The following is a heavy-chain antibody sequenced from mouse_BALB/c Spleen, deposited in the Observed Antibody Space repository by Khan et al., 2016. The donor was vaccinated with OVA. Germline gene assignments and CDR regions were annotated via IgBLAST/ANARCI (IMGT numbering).Heavy chain of an antibody. CDR3: AREEALYYFAY. V-gene: IGHV1-12*01. D-gene: IGHD1-1*01. Sequence: SYPQKLRDKATLTADKSSSTAYIQLSSLKSEDSAVYFCAREEALYYFAYWGQGTTLTVSS. J-gene: IGHJ2*01.